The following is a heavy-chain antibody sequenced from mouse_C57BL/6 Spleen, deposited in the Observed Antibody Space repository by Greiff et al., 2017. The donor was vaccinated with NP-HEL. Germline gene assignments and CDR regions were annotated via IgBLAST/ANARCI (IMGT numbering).Heavy chain of an antibody. D-gene: IGHD1-1*01. CDR2: IHPSDSDT. Sequence: QVQLQQPGAELVKPGASVKVSCKASGYTFTSFWMHWVKQRPGQGLEWIGRIHPSDSDTNYNQKFKGKATLTVDKSSSTAYMQLSSLTSEDSAVYYGAIEGGITTVVATSDYWGQGTTLTVSS. J-gene: IGHJ2*01. V-gene: IGHV1-74*01. CDR1: GYTFTSFW. CDR3: AIEGGITTVVATSDY.